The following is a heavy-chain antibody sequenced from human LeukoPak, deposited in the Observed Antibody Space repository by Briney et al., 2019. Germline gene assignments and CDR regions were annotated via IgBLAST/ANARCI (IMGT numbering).Heavy chain of an antibody. CDR2: ISDTGSHT. CDR1: GFTLSDYY. V-gene: IGHV3-11*01. Sequence: GGSLRLSCAASGFTLSDYYMGWIRQAPGKGLEWLSYISDTGSHTYYADSVKGRFAVSRDNGNNLLYLQMNNLRAEDTAVYYCARGLSSGWSDYFDYWGQGTLVTVSS. J-gene: IGHJ4*02. D-gene: IGHD6-19*01. CDR3: ARGLSSGWSDYFDY.